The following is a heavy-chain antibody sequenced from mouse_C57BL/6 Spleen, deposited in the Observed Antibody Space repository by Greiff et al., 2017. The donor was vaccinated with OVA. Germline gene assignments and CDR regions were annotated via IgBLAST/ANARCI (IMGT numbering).Heavy chain of an antibody. V-gene: IGHV3-6*01. CDR3: ADYYGSSYEDWYFDV. Sequence: DVKLVESGPGLVKPSQSLSLTCSVTGYSITSGYYWNWIRQFPGNKLEWMGYISYDGSNNYNPSLKNRISITRDTSKNQFFLKLNSVTTEDTATYYCADYYGSSYEDWYFDVWGTGTTVTVSS. CDR1: GYSITSGYY. D-gene: IGHD1-1*01. J-gene: IGHJ1*03. CDR2: ISYDGSN.